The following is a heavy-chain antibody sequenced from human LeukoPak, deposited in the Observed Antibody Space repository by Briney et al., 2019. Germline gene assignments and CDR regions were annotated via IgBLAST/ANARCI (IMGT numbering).Heavy chain of an antibody. J-gene: IGHJ6*03. CDR2: ISWNSVST. CDR3: AKDIGGGTFLGYSYMDV. D-gene: IGHD3-10*01. Sequence: GGSLRLSCAASGFIFDDFAMHWVRQAPGKGLEWVSSISWNSVSTGYADSVKGRFTISRDNAKNSLYLQLDSLRAEDTALYYCAKDIGGGTFLGYSYMDVWGKGTTVTVSS. V-gene: IGHV3-9*01. CDR1: GFIFDDFA.